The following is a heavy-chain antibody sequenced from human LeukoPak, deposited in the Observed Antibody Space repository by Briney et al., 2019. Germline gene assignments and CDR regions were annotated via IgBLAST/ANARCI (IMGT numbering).Heavy chain of an antibody. J-gene: IGHJ3*02. CDR3: ARAGGTDTAMATGGAFDI. CDR2: IYPGDSDT. CDR1: GYSFSSYW. D-gene: IGHD5-18*01. Sequence: GESLKISCKASGYSFSSYWIAWVRQMPGKGLEWMGIIYPGDSDTRNSPSFQGQVTISADKSISTAYLQWSSLKASDTAMYYCARAGGTDTAMATGGAFDIWGQGTMVTVSS. V-gene: IGHV5-51*01.